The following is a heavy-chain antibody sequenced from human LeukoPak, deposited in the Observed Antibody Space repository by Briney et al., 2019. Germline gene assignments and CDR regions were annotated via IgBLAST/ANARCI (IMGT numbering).Heavy chain of an antibody. CDR1: GFTFRSYD. CDR3: ARDRKSGEWDLVP. CDR2: ISGSSSTK. J-gene: IGHJ4*02. D-gene: IGHD1-26*01. V-gene: IGHV3-48*01. Sequence: PGGSLRLSCAASGFTFRSYDMDWVHQAPGKGLEWVSYISGSSSTKYYADSVKGRFIISRDNAKNSLYLQMNSLRAEDTAVYYCARDRKSGEWDLVPWGQGTLVTVSS.